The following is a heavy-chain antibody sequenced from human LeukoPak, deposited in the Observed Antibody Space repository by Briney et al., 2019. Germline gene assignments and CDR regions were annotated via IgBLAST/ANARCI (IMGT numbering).Heavy chain of an antibody. Sequence: GGSLRLSCAASGFTFSSYAMHWVRQAPGKGLGRVAVTWYDGSEKYYADSVKGRFTISRDNSKNTLYLQMNGLRAEDTAVYYCARDFIVATTNDALDIWGQGTMVTVSS. CDR2: TWYDGSEK. CDR3: ARDFIVATTNDALDI. D-gene: IGHD5-12*01. J-gene: IGHJ3*02. CDR1: GFTFSSYA. V-gene: IGHV3-33*01.